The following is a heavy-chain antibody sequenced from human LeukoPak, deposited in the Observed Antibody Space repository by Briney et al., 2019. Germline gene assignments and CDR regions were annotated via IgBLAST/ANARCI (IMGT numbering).Heavy chain of an antibody. CDR3: TRELGRGPSGSFDY. D-gene: IGHD3-10*01. J-gene: IGHJ4*02. V-gene: IGHV3-48*03. CDR2: IRSSGSTI. CDR1: RFTFSSYE. Sequence: GGSLRLSCAASRFTFSSYEMNWVRQAPGKGLEWVSYIRSSGSTIYYADSVKGRFTISRDNAKNSLYLQMNSLRAEDTAVYYCTRELGRGPSGSFDYWGQGTLVTVSS.